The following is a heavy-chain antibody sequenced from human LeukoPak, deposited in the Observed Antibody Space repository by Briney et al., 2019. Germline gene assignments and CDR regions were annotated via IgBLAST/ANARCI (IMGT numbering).Heavy chain of an antibody. CDR1: GGSFSGYY. V-gene: IGHV4-34*01. Sequence: EASETLSLTCAVYGGSFSGYYWSWIRQPPGKGLEWIGEINHSGSTNYNPSLKSRVTISVDTSKNQFSLKLSSMTAADTAVYYCATGPSIDYWGQGTLVTVSS. CDR2: INHSGST. J-gene: IGHJ4*02. CDR3: ATGPSIDY.